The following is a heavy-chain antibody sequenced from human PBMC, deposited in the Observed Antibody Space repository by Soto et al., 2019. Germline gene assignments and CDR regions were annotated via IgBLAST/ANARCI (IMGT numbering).Heavy chain of an antibody. D-gene: IGHD7-27*01. CDR1: GFTFSDHG. CDR2: MWYDGSNK. CDR3: ARDSAGKTDWGLRGAFDF. J-gene: IGHJ3*01. V-gene: IGHV3-33*01. Sequence: QVQLVESGGGVVQPGRSQRLSCAASGFTFSDHGMHWVRQAPGKGLEWVAVMWYDGSNKYYADTVKGRFSISRDNSKNTPYLHMSSLRGEDTAVYYCARDSAGKTDWGLRGAFDFWGQGTMVTVSS.